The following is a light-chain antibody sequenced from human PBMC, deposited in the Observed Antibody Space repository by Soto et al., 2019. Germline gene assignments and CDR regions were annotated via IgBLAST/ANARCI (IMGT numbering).Light chain of an antibody. Sequence: EIVLTQSPGTLSLSPGERATLSCRASQSVSSSYLAWYQQKPDQAPRLLIYGASSRATGSPDRFSGSGSGTDFTLTISRLEPEDFAVYYCQQYGSSLPLTFGGGTKVEIK. CDR3: QQYGSSLPLT. V-gene: IGKV3-20*01. J-gene: IGKJ4*01. CDR1: QSVSSSY. CDR2: GAS.